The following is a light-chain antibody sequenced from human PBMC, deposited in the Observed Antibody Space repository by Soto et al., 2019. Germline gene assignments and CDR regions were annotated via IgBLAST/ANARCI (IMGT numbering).Light chain of an antibody. CDR1: QTISSW. J-gene: IGKJ1*01. CDR2: KAS. CDR3: QHYNSYSEA. V-gene: IGKV1-5*03. Sequence: EIQMTQSPSTLSGYVGDRVKITCRASQTISSWLAWYQQKPGKAPKLLIYKASTLKSGVPSRFSGSGSGTEFTLTISSLQPDDFATYYGQHYNSYSEAFGQGTKVAIK.